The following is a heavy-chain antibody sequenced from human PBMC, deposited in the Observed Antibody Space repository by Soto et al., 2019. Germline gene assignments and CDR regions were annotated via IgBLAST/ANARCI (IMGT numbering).Heavy chain of an antibody. CDR3: ARDSSSSWYGWLDY. Sequence: SETLSLTCTVYGGSFSGYYWSWIRQPPGKGLEWIGEINHSGSTNYNPSLESRVTISVDTSKNQFSLKLSSVTAADTAVYYCARDSSSSWYGWLDYWGQGTLVTVSS. J-gene: IGHJ4*02. CDR1: GGSFSGYY. CDR2: INHSGST. V-gene: IGHV4-34*01. D-gene: IGHD6-13*01.